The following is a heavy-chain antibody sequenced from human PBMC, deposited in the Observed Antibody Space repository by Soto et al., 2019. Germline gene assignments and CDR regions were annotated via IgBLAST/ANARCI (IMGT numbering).Heavy chain of an antibody. J-gene: IGHJ6*02. CDR1: GFSFSNYN. D-gene: IGHD6-25*01. CDR3: ARDRGFGPYYYYYAMDV. V-gene: IGHV3-21*01. Sequence: EVQLVESGGGLVKPGGSLRLSCAASGFSFSNYNMNWVRQAPGKGLEWVSSISSSSSNIYYADSVKGRFAISRDNAKNSLYLQMNSLRAEDTAVYYCARDRGFGPYYYYYAMDVWGQGTTITVSS. CDR2: ISSSSSNI.